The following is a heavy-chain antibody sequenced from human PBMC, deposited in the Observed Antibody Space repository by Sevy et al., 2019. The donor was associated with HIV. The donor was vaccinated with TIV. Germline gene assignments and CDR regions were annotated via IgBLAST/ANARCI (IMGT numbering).Heavy chain of an antibody. J-gene: IGHJ4*02. CDR3: AREMATQYYFDY. CDR1: GGTFSSYA. V-gene: IGHV1-69*13. CDR2: IIPIFGTA. Sequence: ASVKVSCKASGGTFSSYAISWVRQAPGQGLEWMGGIIPIFGTANYAQKFQGRVTITADESTSTAYMELSSLRSEDMAVYYCAREMATQYYFDYWGQGTLVTVSS. D-gene: IGHD5-12*01.